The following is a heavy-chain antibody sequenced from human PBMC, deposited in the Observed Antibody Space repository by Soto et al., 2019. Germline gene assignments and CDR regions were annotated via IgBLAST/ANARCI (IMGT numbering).Heavy chain of an antibody. CDR2: ISYDGSNK. J-gene: IGHJ4*02. CDR3: AKGSGLSGYSYGYMTYY. CDR1: GFTFSSYG. D-gene: IGHD5-18*01. Sequence: QVQLVESGGGVVQPGRSLRLSCAASGFTFSSYGMHWVRQAPGKGLEWVAVISYDGSNKYYADSVKGRFTISRDNSKNTLYLQMNSLRAEDTAVYYCAKGSGLSGYSYGYMTYYWGQGTLVTVSS. V-gene: IGHV3-30*18.